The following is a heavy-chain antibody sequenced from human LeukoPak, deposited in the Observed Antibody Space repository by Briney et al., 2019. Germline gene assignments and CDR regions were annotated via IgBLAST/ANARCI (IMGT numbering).Heavy chain of an antibody. J-gene: IGHJ4*02. D-gene: IGHD2-2*01. CDR3: ARHCSSTRCYPL. V-gene: IGHV3-66*02. Sequence: GGSLRLSSAASGFTFSSYAMSWVRQAPGKGLEWVSVICSGGSTYYADSVKGRFTISRDNSKNTLYLQMNSLRAEDTAVYYCARHCSSTRCYPLGGQGTLVTVSS. CDR2: ICSGGST. CDR1: GFTFSSYA.